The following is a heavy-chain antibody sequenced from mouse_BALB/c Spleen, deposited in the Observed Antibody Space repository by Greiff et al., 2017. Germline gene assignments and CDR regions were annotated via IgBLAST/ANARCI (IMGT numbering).Heavy chain of an antibody. Sequence: VQLQQPGAELVKPGASVKLSCKASGYTFTSYWMHWVKPRPGQGLEWIGEINPSNGRTNYNEKFKSKATLTVDKSSSTAYMQLSSLTSEDSAVYYCARSGRYDGTWFAYWGQGTLVTVSA. CDR2: INPSNGRT. V-gene: IGHV1S81*02. D-gene: IGHD2-14*01. CDR3: ARSGRYDGTWFAY. CDR1: GYTFTSYW. J-gene: IGHJ3*01.